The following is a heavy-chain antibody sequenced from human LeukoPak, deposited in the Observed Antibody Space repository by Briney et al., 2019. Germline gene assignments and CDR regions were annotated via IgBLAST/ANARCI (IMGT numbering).Heavy chain of an antibody. Sequence: PSETLSLTCTVSGGSISSGSYYWSWIRQPAGKGLEWIGRIYTSGSTNYNPSLKSRVTMSVDTSKNQFSLKLSSVTAADTAVYYCARDPFITIFGVVIRRDYWGQGTLVTVSS. CDR1: GGSISSGSYY. V-gene: IGHV4-61*02. CDR3: ARDPFITIFGVVIRRDY. CDR2: IYTSGST. D-gene: IGHD3-3*01. J-gene: IGHJ4*02.